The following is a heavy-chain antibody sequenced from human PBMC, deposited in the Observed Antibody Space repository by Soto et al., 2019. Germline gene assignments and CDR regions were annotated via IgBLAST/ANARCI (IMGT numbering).Heavy chain of an antibody. CDR3: AKDDYGSVPYGMDV. Sequence: GGSLRLSCAASGFTFSSYAMSWVRQAPGKGLEWVLAISGSGGSTYYADSVKGRFTISRDNSKNTLYLQMNSLRAEDTAVYYCAKDDYGSVPYGMDVWGQGTTVTVSS. V-gene: IGHV3-23*01. D-gene: IGHD3-10*01. CDR1: GFTFSSYA. CDR2: ISGSGGST. J-gene: IGHJ6*02.